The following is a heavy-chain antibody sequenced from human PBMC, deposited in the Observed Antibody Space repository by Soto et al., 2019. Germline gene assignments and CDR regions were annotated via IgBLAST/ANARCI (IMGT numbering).Heavy chain of an antibody. D-gene: IGHD2-2*01. Sequence: SVKVSCKASGCTFSSYTISWVRQAPGQGLEWMGRIIPILGIANYAQKFQGRVTITADKSTSTAYMELSSLRSEDTAVYYCARDSCSSSTSCYAAFDIWGLGTMVTVSS. CDR2: IIPILGIA. V-gene: IGHV1-69*04. J-gene: IGHJ3*02. CDR3: ARDSCSSSTSCYAAFDI. CDR1: GCTFSSYT.